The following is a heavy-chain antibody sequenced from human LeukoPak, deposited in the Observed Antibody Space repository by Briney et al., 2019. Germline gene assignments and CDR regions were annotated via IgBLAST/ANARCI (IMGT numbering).Heavy chain of an antibody. V-gene: IGHV3-53*01. CDR2: IYSGGST. Sequence: GGSLRLSCAASGFTVSSNYMSWVRQAPGKGLEWVSVIYSGGSTYYADSVKGRFTISRDNSKNTLYLQMNSLRAEDTAVYYCARVGDYYDSSGYYDDWGQGTLVTVSS. CDR3: ARVGDYYDSSGYYDD. D-gene: IGHD3-22*01. CDR1: GFTVSSNY. J-gene: IGHJ4*02.